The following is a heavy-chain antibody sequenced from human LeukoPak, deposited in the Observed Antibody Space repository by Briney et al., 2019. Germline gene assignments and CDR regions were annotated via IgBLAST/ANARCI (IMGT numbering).Heavy chain of an antibody. V-gene: IGHV3-21*01. CDR2: ISSSSSYI. CDR3: ARGKTGYSSSWSLDY. J-gene: IGHJ4*02. D-gene: IGHD6-13*01. CDR1: GFTFSSYS. Sequence: GGSLRLSCAASGFTFSSYSVNWVRQAPGKGLEWVSSISSSSSYIYYADSVKGRFTISRDNAKNSLYLQMNSLRAEDTAVYYCARGKTGYSSSWSLDYWGQGTLVTVSS.